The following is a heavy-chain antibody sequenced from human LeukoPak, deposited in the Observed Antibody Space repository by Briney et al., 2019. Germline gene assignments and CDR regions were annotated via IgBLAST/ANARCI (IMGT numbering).Heavy chain of an antibody. V-gene: IGHV1-3*01. Sequence: ASVKVSCKASGYTFASYAIHWVRQAPGQRLEWMGWISAGNGDTKYSQNFQGRVTFISNTSATTAFMELSSLRSEDAAVYYCARDSGSGSNDYWGQGTLVTVSS. CDR1: GYTFASYA. D-gene: IGHD1-26*01. CDR3: ARDSGSGSNDY. CDR2: ISAGNGDT. J-gene: IGHJ4*02.